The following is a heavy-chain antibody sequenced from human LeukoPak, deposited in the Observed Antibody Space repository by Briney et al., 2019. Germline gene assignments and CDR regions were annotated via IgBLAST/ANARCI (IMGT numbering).Heavy chain of an antibody. V-gene: IGHV1-8*01. CDR3: ARGRGIYKAGTTLGY. D-gene: IGHD1-7*01. CDR2: MNPNSGNT. Sequence: ASVKVSCKASGYTFTSYDINWVRQAPGQGLEWMGWMNPNSGNTGYAQKFQGRVTMTRNTSISTAYMELSSLRSEDTAVYYCARGRGIYKAGTTLGYWGQGTLVTVSS. CDR1: GYTFTSYD. J-gene: IGHJ4*02.